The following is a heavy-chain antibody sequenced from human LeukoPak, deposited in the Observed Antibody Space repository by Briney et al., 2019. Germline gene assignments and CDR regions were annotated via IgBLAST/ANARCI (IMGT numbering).Heavy chain of an antibody. J-gene: IGHJ5*02. CDR2: IGGSGDST. Sequence: GGSLRLSCAASGFTFSNYAMSWVRQAPGKGLEWVSGIGGSGDSTYYADSVKGRFTISRDNSKNTLYLQMNSLKAEDTAVYYCAKAPQYSSSKWFDPWGQGTLVTVSS. CDR3: AKAPQYSSSKWFDP. D-gene: IGHD6-6*01. CDR1: GFTFSNYA. V-gene: IGHV3-23*01.